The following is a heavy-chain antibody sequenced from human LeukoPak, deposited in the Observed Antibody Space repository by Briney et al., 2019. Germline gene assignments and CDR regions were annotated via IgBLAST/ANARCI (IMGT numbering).Heavy chain of an antibody. V-gene: IGHV3-74*01. CDR3: ARGRDCGGDCYIPDAFDI. J-gene: IGHJ3*02. Sequence: PGGSLRLSCAASGFTFSNYWMHWVRHAPGEGLVWVSRINSDGSSTSYADSVRGRFTISRDNAKNTLYLQMNSLRAVDTAVYHCARGRDCGGDCYIPDAFDIWGQGTMVTVSS. D-gene: IGHD2-21*02. CDR1: GFTFSNYW. CDR2: INSDGSST.